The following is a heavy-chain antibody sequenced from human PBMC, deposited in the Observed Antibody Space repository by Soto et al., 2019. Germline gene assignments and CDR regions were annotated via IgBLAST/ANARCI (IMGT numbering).Heavy chain of an antibody. CDR1: GFTVSSNY. Sequence: GGSLSLSCAASGFTVSSNYMSWVRQAPGKGLEWVSVIYSGGSTYYADSVKGRFTISRDNSKNTLYLQMNSLRAEDTAVYYCARETTVSTLDYYYGMDVWGQGTTVTVSS. J-gene: IGHJ6*02. CDR3: ARETTVSTLDYYYGMDV. CDR2: IYSGGST. V-gene: IGHV3-53*01. D-gene: IGHD4-17*01.